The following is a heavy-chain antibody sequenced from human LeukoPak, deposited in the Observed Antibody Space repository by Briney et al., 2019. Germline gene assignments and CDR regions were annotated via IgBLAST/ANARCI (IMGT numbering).Heavy chain of an antibody. Sequence: SVKVSCKASGGTFSSYAISWVRQAPGQGLEWMGGIIPIFGTANYAQKFQGRVTMTEDTSTDTAYMELSSLRSEDTAVYYCATAPPQRWLQLPHFDYWGQGTLVTVSS. J-gene: IGHJ4*02. V-gene: IGHV1-69*06. CDR3: ATAPPQRWLQLPHFDY. CDR2: IIPIFGTA. D-gene: IGHD5-24*01. CDR1: GGTFSSYA.